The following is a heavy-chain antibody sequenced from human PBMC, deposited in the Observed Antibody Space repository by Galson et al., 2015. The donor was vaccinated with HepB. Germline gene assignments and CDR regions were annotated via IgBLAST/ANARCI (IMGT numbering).Heavy chain of an antibody. CDR2: ISGSGGST. Sequence: SLRLSCAASGFTFSSYAMSWVRQAPGKGLEWVSAISGSGGSTYYADSVKGRFTISRDNSKNTLYLQMNSLRAEDTAVYYCAKDPAYYDSSGYPGNWFDPWGQGTLVTVSS. CDR1: GFTFSSYA. J-gene: IGHJ5*02. V-gene: IGHV3-23*01. CDR3: AKDPAYYDSSGYPGNWFDP. D-gene: IGHD3-22*01.